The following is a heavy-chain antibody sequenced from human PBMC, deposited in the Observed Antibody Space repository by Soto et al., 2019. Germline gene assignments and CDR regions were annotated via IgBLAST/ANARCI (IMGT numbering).Heavy chain of an antibody. CDR1: GGSFSGYY. D-gene: IGHD3-3*01. Sequence: ETLSLTCAVYGGSFSGYYWSWIRQPPGKGLEWIGEINHSGSTNYNPSLKSRVTISVDTSKNQFSLKLSSVTAADTAVNYCARKYSDFWSGRTYYYYYGMDVWGQGTTVTVSS. J-gene: IGHJ6*02. CDR3: ARKYSDFWSGRTYYYYYGMDV. V-gene: IGHV4-34*01. CDR2: INHSGST.